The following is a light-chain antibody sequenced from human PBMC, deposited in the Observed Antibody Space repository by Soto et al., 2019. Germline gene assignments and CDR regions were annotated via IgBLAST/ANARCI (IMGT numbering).Light chain of an antibody. J-gene: IGLJ1*01. CDR2: EAS. CDR1: STDFVSYNR. V-gene: IGLV2-18*01. CDR3: SLSTSENTYV. Sequence: QSVLTQPPSVSGSPGQSVTISCTGTSTDFVSYNRVSWYQQPPGTAPKLIIYEASNRPSGVPDRFSGSKSGNTAYLTISGLQAADEADYYCSLSTSENTYVLGTATKATV.